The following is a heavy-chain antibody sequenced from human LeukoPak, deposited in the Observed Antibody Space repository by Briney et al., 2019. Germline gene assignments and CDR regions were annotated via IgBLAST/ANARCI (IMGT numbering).Heavy chain of an antibody. V-gene: IGHV1-2*06. CDR3: AILPDQGYYYGSGSLDY. CDR1: GYTFTGYY. CDR2: MNPNSGGT. Sequence: ASVTVSCKASGYTFTGYYMHWVRQAPGQGLEWRGRMNPNSGGTNYAQKFQGRVTMTTDTSISTAYMELSRLRSDDTAVYYCAILPDQGYYYGSGSLDYWGQGTLVTVSS. J-gene: IGHJ4*02. D-gene: IGHD3-10*01.